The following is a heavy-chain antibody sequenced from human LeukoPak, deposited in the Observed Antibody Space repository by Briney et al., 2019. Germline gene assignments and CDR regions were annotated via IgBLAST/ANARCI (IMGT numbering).Heavy chain of an antibody. CDR2: IYSGGNT. D-gene: IGHD4-23*01. CDR1: GFTVSSKY. J-gene: IGHJ5*02. CDR3: ARLVTGTTVINSGWFDP. V-gene: IGHV3-66*01. Sequence: GGSLRLSCAASGFTVSSKYMTWVRQAPGKGPEWASVIYSGGNTYYADSVKGRFSISRDNFKKTMYLQMNSLRAEDTAVYYCARLVTGTTVINSGWFDPWGQGTLVTVSS.